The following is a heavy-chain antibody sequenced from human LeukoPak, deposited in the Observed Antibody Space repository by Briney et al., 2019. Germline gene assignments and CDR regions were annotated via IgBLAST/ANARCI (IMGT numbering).Heavy chain of an antibody. D-gene: IGHD6-13*01. CDR2: IYYSGST. V-gene: IGHV4-59*01. CDR1: GGSISSYY. J-gene: IGHJ4*02. CDR3: ARAEAAVLDY. Sequence: SETLSLTCTVSGGSISSYYRSWIRQPPGKGLEWIGYIYYSGSTNYNPSLKSRVTISVDTSKNQFSLKLSSVTAADTAVYYCARAEAAVLDYWGQGTLVTVSS.